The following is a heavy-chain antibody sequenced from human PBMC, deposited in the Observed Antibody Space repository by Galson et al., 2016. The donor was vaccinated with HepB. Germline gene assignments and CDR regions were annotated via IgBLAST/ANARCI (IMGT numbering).Heavy chain of an antibody. CDR3: ARSATPNFESFDY. Sequence: SVKVSCKASGYTFTNYAIHWMRQAPGQRLEWMGWINGGNGKTKYSQKFQGRVNINRDTSASTAYMELRTLSSYDTAFYYCARSATPNFESFDYWGQGTLVTVSS. D-gene: IGHD3-9*01. CDR2: INGGNGKT. CDR1: GYTFTNYA. V-gene: IGHV1-3*01. J-gene: IGHJ4*02.